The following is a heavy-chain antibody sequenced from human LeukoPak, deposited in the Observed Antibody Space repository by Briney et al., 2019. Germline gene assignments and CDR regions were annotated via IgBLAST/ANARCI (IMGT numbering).Heavy chain of an antibody. V-gene: IGHV4-61*02. Sequence: SQTLSLTCTVSGGSISSGIYYWSWIRQPAGKGLEWIGRFYASGSTNYNPSLKSRVTISVDTSKNQFSLNLRSVTAADTAVYYCARDDDEYGSSRSAFDIWGQGTMVTVSS. D-gene: IGHD6-6*01. CDR2: FYASGST. J-gene: IGHJ3*02. CDR1: GGSISSGIYY. CDR3: ARDDDEYGSSRSAFDI.